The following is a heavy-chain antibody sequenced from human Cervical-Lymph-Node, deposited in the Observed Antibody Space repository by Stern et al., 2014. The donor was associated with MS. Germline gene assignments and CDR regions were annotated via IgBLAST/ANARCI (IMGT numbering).Heavy chain of an antibody. CDR3: VHTAYSNYDPKKFDS. CDR2: IYWDDDK. CDR1: GFSLSTSGVG. J-gene: IGHJ4*02. Sequence: QVTLRESGPTLVKPTQTLTLTCTFSGFSLSTSGVGVGWIRQPPGKALDWLALIYWDDDKRYSPSLKSRVTITKDPSKNQVVLTMTNMDPVDTATYYCVHTAYSNYDPKKFDSWGQGTLVTVSS. D-gene: IGHD4-11*01. V-gene: IGHV2-5*02.